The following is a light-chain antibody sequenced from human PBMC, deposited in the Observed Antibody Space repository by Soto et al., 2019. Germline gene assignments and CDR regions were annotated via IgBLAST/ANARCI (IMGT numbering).Light chain of an antibody. CDR3: QQSYSTPIS. CDR1: QSISSH. V-gene: IGKV1-39*01. J-gene: IGKJ5*01. CDR2: TAS. Sequence: IRMTQSPSSLSASVLDTVTITCRASQSISSHLNWYQQKPGKAPNLLMYTASNLQSGVPSRFSGSGSGTDFTLTISSLQPEDFATYYCQQSYSTPISCGQGTRREIK.